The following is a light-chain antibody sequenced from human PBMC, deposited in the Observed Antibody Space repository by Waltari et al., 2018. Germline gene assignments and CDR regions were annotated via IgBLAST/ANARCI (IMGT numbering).Light chain of an antibody. CDR3: ETGGHGTWV. CDR1: SGHSSNI. CDR2: VNSDGSH. Sequence: QLVLTQSPSASASLLPPLKLTCTLSSGHSSNIVAWLQQQPGKRPRFLMKVNSDGSHTKGDEIPDRFSGSSSGAERYLTISNVQSEDEAEYFCETGGHGTWVFGGGTKLNVL. J-gene: IGLJ3*02. V-gene: IGLV4-69*01.